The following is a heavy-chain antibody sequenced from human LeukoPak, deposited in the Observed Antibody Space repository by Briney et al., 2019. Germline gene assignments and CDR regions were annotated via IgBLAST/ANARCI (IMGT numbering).Heavy chain of an antibody. J-gene: IGHJ6*03. Sequence: GGSLRLSCAASGFAFSTYSMNWVRQAPGKGLEWVSSITSVSSSIKYADSLKGRFTISRDNAKNLLYLQMNSLRAEDTAVYFCARVKAGATLESFYYSYMDVWGKGTTVTVSS. D-gene: IGHD1/OR15-1a*01. CDR2: ITSVSSSI. CDR3: ARVKAGATLESFYYSYMDV. V-gene: IGHV3-21*06. CDR1: GFAFSTYS.